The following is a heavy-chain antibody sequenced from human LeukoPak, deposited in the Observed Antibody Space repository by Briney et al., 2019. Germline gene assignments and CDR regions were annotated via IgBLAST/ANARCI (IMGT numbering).Heavy chain of an antibody. CDR1: GGSFSGVY. CDR2: INHSGST. J-gene: IGHJ3*02. CDR3: ARGPREGYKPHDALDI. Sequence: PSETLSLTCAVYGGSFSGVYWSWIRQPPGKGLEWIGEINHSGSTNYNPSLKSRVTMSVDTSKNQFSLNLSSVTAADTAVYYCARGPREGYKPHDALDIWGRGTMVTVSS. V-gene: IGHV4-34*01. D-gene: IGHD5-24*01.